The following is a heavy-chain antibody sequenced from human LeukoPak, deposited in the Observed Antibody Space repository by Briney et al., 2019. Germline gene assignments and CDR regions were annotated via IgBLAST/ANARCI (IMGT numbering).Heavy chain of an antibody. V-gene: IGHV4-59*01. CDR2: IYYSGST. J-gene: IGHJ5*02. D-gene: IGHD3-10*01. Sequence: SETLSLTCTVSGGSISSYYWSWIRQPPGKGLEWIGYIYYSGSTNYNPSLKSRVTISVDTSKNQFSLKLSSVTAADTAVYYCARGVRNYHGSGSYIYWFDPWGQGTLVTVSS. CDR3: ARGVRNYHGSGSYIYWFDP. CDR1: GGSISSYY.